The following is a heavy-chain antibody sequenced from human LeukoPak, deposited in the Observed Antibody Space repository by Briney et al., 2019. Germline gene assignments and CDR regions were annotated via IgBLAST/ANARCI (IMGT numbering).Heavy chain of an antibody. J-gene: IGHJ6*03. CDR2: IYYSGTT. D-gene: IGHD1-1*01. V-gene: IGHV4-59*05. CDR1: GGSISSYY. CDR3: ARPGHSYYYMDV. Sequence: KSSETLSLTCTVSGGSISSYYWSWIRQPAGKGLEWIGTIYYSGTTYYNPSLKSRVTISADTSKNHFSLKLSSVTAADTAVYYCARPGHSYYYMDVWGKGTTVTVSS.